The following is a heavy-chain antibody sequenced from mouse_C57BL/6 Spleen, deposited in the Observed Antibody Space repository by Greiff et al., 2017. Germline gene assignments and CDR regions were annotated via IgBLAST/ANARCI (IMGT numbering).Heavy chain of an antibody. CDR3: ARSLYDYTGYFDV. Sequence: QVQLQQSGAELAKPGASVKLSCKASGYTFTSYWMHWVKQRPGQGLEWIGYINPSSGYTKYNQKFKDKATLTADKSSSTAYMQMSSLTYEDSAVYYCARSLYDYTGYFDVWGTGTTVTVSP. CDR1: GYTFTSYW. J-gene: IGHJ1*03. V-gene: IGHV1-7*01. CDR2: INPSSGYT. D-gene: IGHD2-4*01.